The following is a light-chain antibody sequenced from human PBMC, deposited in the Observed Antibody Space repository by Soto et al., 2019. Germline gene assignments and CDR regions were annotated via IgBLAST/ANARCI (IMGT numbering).Light chain of an antibody. Sequence: DIQMTQSPSTLSASVGDRVPITCRASQSISSWLAWYQQKPGKAPKILIYDASSLESGVPSRFSGSGSGTEFTLTISSLQPDDFATYYCQQYNSYPTFGQGTKVDIK. J-gene: IGKJ1*01. CDR3: QQYNSYPT. CDR1: QSISSW. CDR2: DAS. V-gene: IGKV1-5*01.